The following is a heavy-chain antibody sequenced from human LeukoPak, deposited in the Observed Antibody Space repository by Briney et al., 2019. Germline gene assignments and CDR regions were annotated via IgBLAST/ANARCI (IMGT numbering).Heavy chain of an antibody. CDR1: GGSISSGGYS. V-gene: IGHV4-61*02. Sequence: SQTLSLTCAVSGGSISSGGYSWSWIRQPPGKGLEWIGRIYTSGSTNYNPSLKSRVTMSVDTSKNQFSLKLSSVTAADTAVYYCARDRAAAGTDWFDPWGQGTLVTVSS. CDR2: IYTSGST. J-gene: IGHJ5*02. D-gene: IGHD6-13*01. CDR3: ARDRAAAGTDWFDP.